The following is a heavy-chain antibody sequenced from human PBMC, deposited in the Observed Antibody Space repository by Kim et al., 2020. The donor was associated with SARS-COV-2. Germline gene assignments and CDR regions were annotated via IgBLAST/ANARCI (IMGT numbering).Heavy chain of an antibody. CDR2: ISGSGGST. CDR1: GFTFSSYA. Sequence: GGSLRLSCAASGFTFSSYAMSWVRQAPGKGLEWVSAISGSGGSTYYADSVKGRFTISRDNSKNTLYLQMNSLRAEDTAVYYCANYKGQGWYIRDFDYWGQGTLVTVSS. J-gene: IGHJ4*02. D-gene: IGHD2-15*01. CDR3: ANYKGQGWYIRDFDY. V-gene: IGHV3-23*01.